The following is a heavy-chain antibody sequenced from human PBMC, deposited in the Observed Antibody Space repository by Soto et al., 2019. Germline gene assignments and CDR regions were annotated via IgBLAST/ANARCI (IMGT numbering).Heavy chain of an antibody. D-gene: IGHD2-8*02. V-gene: IGHV4-31*03. CDR1: GGSISSGGYY. CDR2: IYHSGST. CDR3: ARDKITGLFDY. J-gene: IGHJ4*02. Sequence: KSSETLSLTCTVSGGSISSGGYYLSWIRQHPGKGLEWIGYIYHSGSTSYNPSLKSRLTISVDTSKNQFSLKLSSVTAADTAVYYCARDKITGLFDYWGQGTLVTVSS.